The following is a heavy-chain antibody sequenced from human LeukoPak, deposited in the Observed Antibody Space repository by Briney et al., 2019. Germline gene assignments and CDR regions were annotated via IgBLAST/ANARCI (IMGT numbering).Heavy chain of an antibody. V-gene: IGHV1-8*01. CDR3: ARGRYCSGGSCYSKGGEWPNYYYYYMDV. D-gene: IGHD2-15*01. CDR2: MNPNSGNT. Sequence: ASVKVSCKASGYTFTSYDINWVRQATGQGLEWMGWMNPNSGNTGYAQKFQGRVTMTRNTSISTAYMELSSLRSEDTAVYYCARGRYCSGGSCYSKGGEWPNYYYYYMDVWGKGTTVTVSS. CDR1: GYTFTSYD. J-gene: IGHJ6*03.